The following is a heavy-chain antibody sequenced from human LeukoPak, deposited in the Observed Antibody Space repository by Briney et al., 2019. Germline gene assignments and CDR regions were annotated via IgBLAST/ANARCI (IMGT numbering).Heavy chain of an antibody. D-gene: IGHD2-15*01. Sequence: ASVKVSCKASGGTFSSYAISWVRQAPGQGLEWMGGIIPIFGTANYAQKFQGRVTITADKSTSTAYMELSSLRSEDTAVYYCASGGPTLLRRFDYGGQGTLVTVSA. CDR2: IIPIFGTA. J-gene: IGHJ4*02. CDR1: GGTFSSYA. CDR3: ASGGPTLLRRFDY. V-gene: IGHV1-69*06.